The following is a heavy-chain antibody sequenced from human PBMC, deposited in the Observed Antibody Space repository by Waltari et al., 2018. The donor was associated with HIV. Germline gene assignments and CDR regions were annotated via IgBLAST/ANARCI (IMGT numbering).Heavy chain of an antibody. Sequence: VQLHESGPGLVKPSGTLSLTCAVSGGSISGTNWWTWVRQPPGKGLEWIGEIYHDGSIKYNPSLQSRVTISLDKSKNQFSLNLSSATAADTAIYYCATRPPYRMADVRDWFDPWGQGTLVIVSS. V-gene: IGHV4-4*02. CDR1: GGSISGTNW. D-gene: IGHD3-16*02. CDR2: IYHDGSI. J-gene: IGHJ5*02. CDR3: ATRPPYRMADVRDWFDP.